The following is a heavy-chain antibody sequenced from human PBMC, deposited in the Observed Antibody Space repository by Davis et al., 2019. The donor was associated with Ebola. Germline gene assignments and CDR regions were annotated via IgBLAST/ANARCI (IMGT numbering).Heavy chain of an antibody. Sequence: AASVKVSCKASGYTFTSYYMHWVRQAPGQGLEWMGIINPSGGSTSYAQKFQGRVTMTRDTSTSTVYMELSSLRSEDTAVYYCAREGGRYCSSTSCYLDYWGQGTLVTVSS. CDR1: GYTFTSYY. CDR2: INPSGGST. D-gene: IGHD2-2*01. V-gene: IGHV1-46*01. CDR3: AREGGRYCSSTSCYLDY. J-gene: IGHJ4*02.